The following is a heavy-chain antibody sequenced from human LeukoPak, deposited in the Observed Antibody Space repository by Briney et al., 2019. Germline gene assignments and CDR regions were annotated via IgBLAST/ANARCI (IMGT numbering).Heavy chain of an antibody. CDR2: IIPIFGTA. V-gene: IGHV1-69*05. Sequence: SVKVSCKASGGTFSSYAISWVRQAPGQGLEWMGGIIPIFGTANYAQKFQGRVTITTDKSTSTAYMELSSLRSEDPGVYYCARAIGFAFDPWGQGTLVTVSS. D-gene: IGHD2-21*01. CDR3: ARAIGFAFDP. CDR1: GGTFSSYA. J-gene: IGHJ5*02.